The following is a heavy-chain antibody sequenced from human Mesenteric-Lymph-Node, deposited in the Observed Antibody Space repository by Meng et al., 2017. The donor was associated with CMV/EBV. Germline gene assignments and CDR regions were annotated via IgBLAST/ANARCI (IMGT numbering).Heavy chain of an antibody. CDR2: ISSSSSYI. CDR3: ARYDCTNGVCRRTASYYYYGMDV. J-gene: IGHJ6*02. CDR1: GFTFSTYS. Sequence: GESLKISCAASGFTFSTYSMNWVRQAPGKGLEWVSSISSSSSYIYYADSVKGRFTISRDNAKNSLYLQMNSLRAEDTAVYYCARYDCTNGVCRRTASYYYYGMDVWGQGTTVTVSS. V-gene: IGHV3-21*01. D-gene: IGHD2-8*01.